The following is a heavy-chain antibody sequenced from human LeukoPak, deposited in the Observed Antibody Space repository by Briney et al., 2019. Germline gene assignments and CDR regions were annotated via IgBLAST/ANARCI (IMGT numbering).Heavy chain of an antibody. CDR2: INHSGST. CDR1: GESFSGYY. Sequence: SETLSLTCAVYGESFSGYYWSWIRQPPGKGLEWIGEINHSGSTNYNPSLKSRVTISVDTSKNQFSLKLSSVTAADTAVYYCARLSGSYYFDYWGQGTLVTVSS. D-gene: IGHD1-26*01. CDR3: ARLSGSYYFDY. J-gene: IGHJ4*02. V-gene: IGHV4-34*01.